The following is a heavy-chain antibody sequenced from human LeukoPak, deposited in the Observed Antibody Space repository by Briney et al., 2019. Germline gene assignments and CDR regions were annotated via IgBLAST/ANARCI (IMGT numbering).Heavy chain of an antibody. Sequence: GASVKVSCKAPGYTFTGYEMHWVRQAPGQGLEWMGRINPDSGGTNYAQKFQGRVTMTRDTSIGTAYMELSRLRSDDTAVYYCARDQYSSGWYGLWGQGALVTVSS. CDR2: INPDSGGT. CDR1: GYTFTGYE. V-gene: IGHV1-2*06. D-gene: IGHD6-19*01. CDR3: ARDQYSSGWYGL. J-gene: IGHJ4*02.